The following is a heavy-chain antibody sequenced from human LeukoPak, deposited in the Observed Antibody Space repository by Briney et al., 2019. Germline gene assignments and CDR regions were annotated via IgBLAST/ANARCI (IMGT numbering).Heavy chain of an antibody. CDR2: ISGSGGST. CDR1: GFTFSSYG. J-gene: IGHJ6*03. D-gene: IGHD6-19*01. CDR3: AKVDSSGWWLSYYYYMDV. Sequence: QAGGSLRLSCAASGFTFSSYGMSWVRQAPGKGLEWVSAISGSGGSTYYADSVKGRFTISRDNSKNTLYLQMSSLRVEDTAVYYCAKVDSSGWWLSYYYYMDVWGKGTTVTCSS. V-gene: IGHV3-23*01.